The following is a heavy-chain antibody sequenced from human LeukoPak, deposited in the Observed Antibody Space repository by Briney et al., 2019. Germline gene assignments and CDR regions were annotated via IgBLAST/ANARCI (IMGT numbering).Heavy chain of an antibody. V-gene: IGHV3-30-3*01. CDR3: ATIHASRVY. J-gene: IGHJ4*02. Sequence: GRSLRLSCAASGFTFSSYAMHWVRQAPGKGLEWVAVISYDGSNKYYADSVKGRLTISRDNAKNSLYLQMNSLRAEDTAVYYCATIHASRVYWGQGTLVTVSS. CDR1: GFTFSSYA. D-gene: IGHD3-10*01. CDR2: ISYDGSNK.